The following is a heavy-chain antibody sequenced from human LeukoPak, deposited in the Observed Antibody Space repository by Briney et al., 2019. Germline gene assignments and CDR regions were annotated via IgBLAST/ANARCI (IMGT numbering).Heavy chain of an antibody. J-gene: IGHJ4*02. CDR1: GNYW. CDR2: ICPDGTVT. V-gene: IGHV3-74*01. Sequence: PGGSLRLSCAASGNYWMHWVRQAPGKGLVWVSRICPDGTVTNYADSVKARFIISRDNARNTVYLQMNSLRVEDTAVYYCVRDFRSADYWGQGTLVTVSS. CDR3: VRDFRSADY.